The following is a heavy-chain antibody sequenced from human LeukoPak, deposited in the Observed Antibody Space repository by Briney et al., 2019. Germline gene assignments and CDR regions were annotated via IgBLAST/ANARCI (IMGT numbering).Heavy chain of an antibody. J-gene: IGHJ4*02. CDR1: GGSFSGYY. D-gene: IGHD6-6*01. CDR3: AVGDTIAARQNY. CDR2: INHSGST. Sequence: PSETLSLTCAVYGGSFSGYYWSWIRQLPGKGLEWIGEINHSGSTNYNPSLKSRVTISVDTSKNQFSLKLSSVTAADTAVYYCAVGDTIAARQNYWGQGTLVTVSS. V-gene: IGHV4-34*01.